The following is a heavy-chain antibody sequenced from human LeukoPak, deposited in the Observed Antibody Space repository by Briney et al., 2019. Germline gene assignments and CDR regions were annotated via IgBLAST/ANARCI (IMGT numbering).Heavy chain of an antibody. Sequence: PGGSLRLSCAASGFTFSNAWMSWVRQAPGKGLEWVGRIKSKTDGGTTDYAAPVRGRFTISRDDSKNTLYLQMNSLKTEDTAVYYCTTDSLRGFGELLSFDYWGQGTLVTVSS. CDR3: TTDSLRGFGELLSFDY. J-gene: IGHJ4*02. CDR2: IKSKTDGGTT. V-gene: IGHV3-15*01. CDR1: GFTFSNAW. D-gene: IGHD3-10*01.